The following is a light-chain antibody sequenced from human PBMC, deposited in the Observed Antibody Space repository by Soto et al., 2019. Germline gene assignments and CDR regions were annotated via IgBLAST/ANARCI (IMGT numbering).Light chain of an antibody. CDR3: QQYNNWPPWT. Sequence: EIVMTQSPATLSVSPGERATVSCRASQSVSSNLAWYQQKPGQAPRLLIYGASTRATGIPARFSGSGSGTGFTLTISSLQSEDFAVYYCQQYNNWPPWTFGQGTKVEIK. CDR2: GAS. V-gene: IGKV3-15*01. J-gene: IGKJ1*01. CDR1: QSVSSN.